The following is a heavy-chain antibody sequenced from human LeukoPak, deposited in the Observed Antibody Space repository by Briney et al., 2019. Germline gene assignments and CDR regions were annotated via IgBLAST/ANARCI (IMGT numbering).Heavy chain of an antibody. J-gene: IGHJ4*02. Sequence: SETLSLTCTVSGGSINSHYWTWIRQPPGKGLEWIGYIYDSGSTNYNPSLKSRVTISVDTSKNQFSLKLSSVTAADTAVYYCARGGRNPFDYWGQGTLVTVSS. CDR1: GGSINSHY. D-gene: IGHD1-14*01. CDR3: ARGGRNPFDY. CDR2: IYDSGST. V-gene: IGHV4-59*11.